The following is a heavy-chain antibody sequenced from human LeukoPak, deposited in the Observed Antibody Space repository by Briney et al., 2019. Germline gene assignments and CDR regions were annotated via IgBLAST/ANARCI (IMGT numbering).Heavy chain of an antibody. J-gene: IGHJ4*02. D-gene: IGHD5-18*01. Sequence: SGTLSLTCTVSRGSISSYNWSWIRQPAGKGREWIGRIYTSGSTNYNPSLKSRVTMSVDTSRNQFSLKLSSVTAADTAVYYCASGYRGTDLVYWGQGGLVGVSS. CDR1: RGSISSYN. V-gene: IGHV4-4*07. CDR3: ASGYRGTDLVY. CDR2: IYTSGST.